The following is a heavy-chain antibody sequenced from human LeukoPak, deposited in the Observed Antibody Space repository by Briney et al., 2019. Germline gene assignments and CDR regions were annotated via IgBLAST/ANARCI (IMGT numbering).Heavy chain of an antibody. CDR1: GYTFTSYY. Sequence: ASVKVSCKASGYTFTSYYMHWVRQAPGQGLEWMGIINPSGGSTSYAQKFQGRVTMTRDTSTSTVYMELSSLRSEDTAVYYCARGLYGSSGYYSPWGYWGQGTLVTVSS. V-gene: IGHV1-46*01. J-gene: IGHJ4*02. D-gene: IGHD3-22*01. CDR2: INPSGGST. CDR3: ARGLYGSSGYYSPWGY.